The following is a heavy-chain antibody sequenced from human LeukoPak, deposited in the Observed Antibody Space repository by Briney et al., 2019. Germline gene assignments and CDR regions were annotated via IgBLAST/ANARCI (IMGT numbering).Heavy chain of an antibody. J-gene: IGHJ4*02. V-gene: IGHV3-30*04. D-gene: IGHD3-22*01. Sequence: GRSLRLSCAASGFIFSTYAMHWVRQAPGKGLEWVAVISYDGSNKYYADSVKGRFTISRDNSKNTLYLQMNSLRPEDTAVYYCARAKLAVVVITESTNYWGQGTLVTVSP. CDR2: ISYDGSNK. CDR3: ARAKLAVVVITESTNY. CDR1: GFIFSTYA.